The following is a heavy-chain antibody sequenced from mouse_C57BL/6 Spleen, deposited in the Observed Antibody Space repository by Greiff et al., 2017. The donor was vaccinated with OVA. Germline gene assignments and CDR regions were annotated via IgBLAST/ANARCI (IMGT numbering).Heavy chain of an antibody. CDR3: ARYGYDFDY. CDR1: GYSITSGYY. J-gene: IGHJ2*01. Sequence: EVQLVESGPGLVKPSQSLSLTCSVTGYSITSGYYWNWIRQFPGNKLEWMGYISYDGSNNYNPSLKNRISITRDTSKNQFFLKLNSVTTEDTATYYCARYGYDFDYWGQGTTLTVSS. CDR2: ISYDGSN. V-gene: IGHV3-6*01. D-gene: IGHD2-2*01.